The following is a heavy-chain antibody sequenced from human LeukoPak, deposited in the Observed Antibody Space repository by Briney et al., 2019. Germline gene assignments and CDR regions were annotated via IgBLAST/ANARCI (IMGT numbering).Heavy chain of an antibody. J-gene: IGHJ6*02. CDR2: IIPILGIA. Sequence: SVKVSCKASGGTFSSYAISWVRQAPGQGLEWMGRIIPILGIANYAQKFQGRVTITADKSTSTAYMELSSLRSEDTAVYYCARVRVGYSSSWPNYYYGMDVWGQGTTVTVSS. CDR3: ARVRVGYSSSWPNYYYGMDV. V-gene: IGHV1-69*04. CDR1: GGTFSSYA. D-gene: IGHD6-13*01.